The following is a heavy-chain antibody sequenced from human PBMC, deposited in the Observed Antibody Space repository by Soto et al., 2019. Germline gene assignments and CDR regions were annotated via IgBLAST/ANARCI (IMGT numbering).Heavy chain of an antibody. J-gene: IGHJ6*03. CDR1: SGSISSSKW. CDR3: ARYYDFWSGYAYYYYYMDV. CDR2: IYHSGST. Sequence: SETLSLTRAVSSGSISSSKWGSWVRPPPGKGLEWIGEIYHSGSTNYNPSLKSRVTISVDKSKNQFSLKLSSVTAADTAVYYCARYYDFWSGYAYYYYYMDVWGKGTTVTVSS. V-gene: IGHV4-4*02. D-gene: IGHD3-3*01.